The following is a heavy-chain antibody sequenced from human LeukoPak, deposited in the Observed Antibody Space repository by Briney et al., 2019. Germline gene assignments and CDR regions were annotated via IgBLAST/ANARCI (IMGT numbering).Heavy chain of an antibody. CDR3: ARDQGYDYVWGSYLDY. CDR2: ISSSSSYI. Sequence: GGSLRLSCAASGFTFSSYSMNWVRQAPGKGLEWVSSISSSSSYIYYADSVKGRFTISRDNAKNSLYPQMNSLRAEDTAVYYCARDQGYDYVWGSYLDYWGQGTLVTVSS. CDR1: GFTFSSYS. V-gene: IGHV3-21*01. D-gene: IGHD3-16*02. J-gene: IGHJ4*02.